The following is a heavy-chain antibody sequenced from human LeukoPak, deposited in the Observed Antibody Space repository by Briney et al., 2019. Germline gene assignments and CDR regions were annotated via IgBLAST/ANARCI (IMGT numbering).Heavy chain of an antibody. CDR2: IYYSGST. CDR1: GGSISSYY. CDR3: ARAIGSGWEGGYYFDY. Sequence: PSETLSLTCTVSGGSISSYYWSWIRQPPGKGLEWIGYIYYSGSTNYNPSLKSQVTISVDTSKNQFSLKLSSVTAADTAVYYCARAIGSGWEGGYYFDYWGQGTLVTVSS. J-gene: IGHJ4*02. D-gene: IGHD6-19*01. V-gene: IGHV4-59*08.